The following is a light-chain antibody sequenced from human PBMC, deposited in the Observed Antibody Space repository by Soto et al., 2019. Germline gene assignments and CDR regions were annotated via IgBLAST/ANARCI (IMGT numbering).Light chain of an antibody. CDR2: NNN. V-gene: IGLV1-44*01. Sequence: QSVLTQPPSASETPGQRVAISCSGSGSNIGSNTVHWYQQLPGTAPKPLMYNNNQRPSGVPDRFSGSKSGTSASLAISGLQSEDEADYYCAAWDDCLSGYVFGTGTKLTVL. J-gene: IGLJ1*01. CDR1: GSNIGSNT. CDR3: AAWDDCLSGYV.